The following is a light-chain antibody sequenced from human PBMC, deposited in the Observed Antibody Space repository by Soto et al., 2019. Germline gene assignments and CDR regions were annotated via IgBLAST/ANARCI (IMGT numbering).Light chain of an antibody. CDR1: QGIIDY. CDR3: QKYDTAPQT. CDR2: AAS. Sequence: DIQMTQSPSSLSASVGDTVTITCRASQGIIDYLAWHQQRPGKAPTLLIYAASTLHTGVPSRFSGSGAGTDFTLTIRSLQPEDVATYYCQKYDTAPQTFGPGTKVEIK. J-gene: IGKJ1*01. V-gene: IGKV1-27*01.